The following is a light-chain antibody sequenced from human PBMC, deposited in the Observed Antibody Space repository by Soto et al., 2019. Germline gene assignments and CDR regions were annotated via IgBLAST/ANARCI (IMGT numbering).Light chain of an antibody. CDR3: QHYNSYSEA. J-gene: IGKJ1*01. V-gene: IGKV1-9*01. CDR1: QGISSY. Sequence: DIQLTQSPSFLSASVGDRVTITCRASQGISSYLAWYQQRPGKDPKFLMYAAPTLQSGVPSRLSGSGSGTELTITIISLQPDDCATYYCQHYNSYSEAFGQGTKVDIK. CDR2: AAP.